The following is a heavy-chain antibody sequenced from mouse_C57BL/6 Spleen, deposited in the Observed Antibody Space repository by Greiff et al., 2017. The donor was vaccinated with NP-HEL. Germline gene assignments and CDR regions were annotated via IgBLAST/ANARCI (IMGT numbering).Heavy chain of an antibody. J-gene: IGHJ2*01. CDR2: IYPGDGDT. D-gene: IGHD2-4*01. CDR3: ARHDC. V-gene: IGHV1-82*01. Sequence: VQRVESGPELVKPGASVKISCKASGYAFSSSWMNWVKQRPGKGLEWIGRIYPGDGDTNYKGKFKGKATLTADKSSSTAYMPLSSLTSEDSAVYFCARHDCWGQGTTLTVAS. CDR1: GYAFSSSW.